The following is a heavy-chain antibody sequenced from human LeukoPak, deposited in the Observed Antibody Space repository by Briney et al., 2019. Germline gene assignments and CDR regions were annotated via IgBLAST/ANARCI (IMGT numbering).Heavy chain of an antibody. CDR3: ARDSESGWSDY. D-gene: IGHD6-19*01. CDR2: ISSSGSTI. CDR1: GFTFSSYG. J-gene: IGHJ4*02. V-gene: IGHV3-48*04. Sequence: GGSLRLSCAASGFTFSSYGMSWVRQAPGKGLAWVSYISSSGSTIYYADSVKGRFTISRDNAKNSLYLQMNSLRAEDTAVYYCARDSESGWSDYWGQGTLVTVSS.